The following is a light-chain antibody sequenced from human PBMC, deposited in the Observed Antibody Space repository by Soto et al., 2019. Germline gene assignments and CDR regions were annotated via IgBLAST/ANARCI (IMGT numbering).Light chain of an antibody. Sequence: DIQMTQSPSSLSASVGDRVTITCQASQDISNYVNLYLQKPLKAPKLLIYAASNLQSGFPSRFSGSGSGTDFTLXISSLQHEDFATYFCQQSYSTPPWTFGQGTKADIK. J-gene: IGKJ1*01. CDR3: QQSYSTPPWT. CDR2: AAS. V-gene: IGKV1-39*01. CDR1: QDISNY.